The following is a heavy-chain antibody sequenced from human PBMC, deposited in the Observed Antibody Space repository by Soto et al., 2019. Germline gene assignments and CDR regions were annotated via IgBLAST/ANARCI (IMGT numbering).Heavy chain of an antibody. J-gene: IGHJ4*02. CDR1: VFNFSNYD. CDR2: ISGTGFTT. CDR3: ARGGVY. D-gene: IGHD2-8*01. Sequence: WGSLLLSCAASVFNFSNYDMNWVRQAPGVGLEWIAFISGTGFTTYYADSAWPRFTISRDNSQSALFLQMDSLTVDDSGIYFCARGGVYWGQGVPVTVSS. V-gene: IGHV3-48*03.